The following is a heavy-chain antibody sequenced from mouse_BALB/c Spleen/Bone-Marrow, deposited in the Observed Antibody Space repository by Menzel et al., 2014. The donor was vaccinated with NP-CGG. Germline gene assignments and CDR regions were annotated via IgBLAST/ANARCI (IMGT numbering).Heavy chain of an antibody. CDR1: GFDFRRYW. CDR2: INPESSAI. V-gene: IGHV4-1*02. CDR3: VRLGFYGYFVE. Sequence: EVQLVESGGGLVQPGGSLKLSCAASGFDFRRYWMSWVRQAPGKGLEWIGEINPESSAINYTPSLKDKFIISRDNAKNTLCLQMSTVRAEGTDLYYSVRLGFYGYFVEWGAGTPLTVSS. J-gene: IGHJ2*01. D-gene: IGHD1-1*01.